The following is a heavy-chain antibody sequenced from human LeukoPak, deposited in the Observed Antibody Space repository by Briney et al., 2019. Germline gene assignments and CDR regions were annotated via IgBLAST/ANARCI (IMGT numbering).Heavy chain of an antibody. Sequence: GSSVKVSCKASGGTFSSYAISWVRQAPGQGLEWMGGIIPIFGTANYAQKFQGRVTITADESTSTAYMELSSLRSEDTAVYYCARDRALWFGDISYFDYWVQGTLVTVSS. CDR3: ARDRALWFGDISYFDY. CDR1: GGTFSSYA. V-gene: IGHV1-69*01. J-gene: IGHJ4*02. D-gene: IGHD3-10*01. CDR2: IIPIFGTA.